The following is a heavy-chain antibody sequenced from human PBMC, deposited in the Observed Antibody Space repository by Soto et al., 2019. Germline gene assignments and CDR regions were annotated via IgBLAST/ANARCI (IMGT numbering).Heavy chain of an antibody. Sequence: SETLSLTCTVSGGSISSGGYYWSWTRQHPGKGLEWIGYIYYSGSTYYNPSLKSRVTISVDTSKNQFSLKLSSVTAADTAVYYCARAYSSSWYLDYWGQGTLVTVSS. CDR2: IYYSGST. V-gene: IGHV4-31*03. D-gene: IGHD6-13*01. CDR1: GGSISSGGYY. CDR3: ARAYSSSWYLDY. J-gene: IGHJ4*02.